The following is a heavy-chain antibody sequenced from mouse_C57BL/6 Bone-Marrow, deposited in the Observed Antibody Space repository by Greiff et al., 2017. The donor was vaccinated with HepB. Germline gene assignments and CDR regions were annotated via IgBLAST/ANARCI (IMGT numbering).Heavy chain of an antibody. CDR1: GFSFNTYA. D-gene: IGHD2-3*01. CDR3: VRSYDVYLLGYFDV. CDR2: IRSKSNNYAT. Sequence: EVQLVESGGGLVQPKGSLKLSCAASGFSFNTYAMNWVRQAPGKGLEWVARIRSKSNNYATYYADSVKDRFTISRDDSESMLYLQMNNLKTEDTAMYYCVRSYDVYLLGYFDVWGTGTTVTVSS. V-gene: IGHV10-1*01. J-gene: IGHJ1*03.